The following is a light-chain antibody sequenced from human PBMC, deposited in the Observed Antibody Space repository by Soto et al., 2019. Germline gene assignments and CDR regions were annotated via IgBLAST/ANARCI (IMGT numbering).Light chain of an antibody. Sequence: IVMTQSPATLSVSPGERATLSCRASQSVSSDLVWYQQKAGQAPRLLIYDTSTRATGIPARFSGSGSGTDFTLTISSLQAEDVAVYFCQQYYDTLITFGQGTRLEIK. CDR3: QQYYDTLIT. J-gene: IGKJ5*01. CDR2: DTS. V-gene: IGKV3-15*01. CDR1: QSVSSD.